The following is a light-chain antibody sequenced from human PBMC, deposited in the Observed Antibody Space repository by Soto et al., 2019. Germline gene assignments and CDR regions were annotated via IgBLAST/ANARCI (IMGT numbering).Light chain of an antibody. CDR3: QQYGSSPGA. V-gene: IGKV3-20*01. Sequence: EMALTQSPGTLSSSPGERATLSCRASQSVSSSYLAWYQQKPGQATRLLIYGASSRATGIPDRFSGSGSGTDFTLTISRLEPEDFAVYYCQQYGSSPGAFGPGTKVDIK. CDR1: QSVSSSY. J-gene: IGKJ3*01. CDR2: GAS.